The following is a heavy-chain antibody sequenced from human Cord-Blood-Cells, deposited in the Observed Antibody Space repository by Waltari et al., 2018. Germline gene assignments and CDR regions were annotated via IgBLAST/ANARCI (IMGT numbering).Heavy chain of an antibody. CDR1: GGSFSGYY. CDR2: INHSGST. V-gene: IGHV4-34*01. J-gene: IGHJ2*01. D-gene: IGHD7-27*01. Sequence: QVQLQQWGAGLMKPSETLSLTCAVYGGSFSGYYWSWIRQPPGKGLELIGEINHSGSTNYNPSLKSRVTISVDTSKNQFSLKLSSVTAADTAVYYCARARTGDHWYFDLWGRGTLVTVSS. CDR3: ARARTGDHWYFDL.